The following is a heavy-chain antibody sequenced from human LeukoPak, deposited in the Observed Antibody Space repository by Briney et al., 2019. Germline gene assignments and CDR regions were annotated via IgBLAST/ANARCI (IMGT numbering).Heavy chain of an antibody. J-gene: IGHJ4*02. V-gene: IGHV4-59*12. D-gene: IGHD3-9*01. CDR2: IYHSGTT. CDR3: ARVGVLRYFDWFH. CDR1: GGSISSYY. Sequence: PSETLSLTCTVSGGSISSYYWSWIRQPPGKGLEWIGEIYHSGTTNYNPSLTSRVTISVDKSKNEFSLKLTSVTAADTAVYYCARVGVLRYFDWFHWGQGTLVTVSS.